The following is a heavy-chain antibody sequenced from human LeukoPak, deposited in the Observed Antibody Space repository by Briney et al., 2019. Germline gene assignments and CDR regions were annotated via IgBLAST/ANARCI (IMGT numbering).Heavy chain of an antibody. D-gene: IGHD2-15*01. V-gene: IGHV3-66*01. Sequence: PGGSLRLSCAASGFTVSSNYMSWVRQPPGKGLEWVSVMYSGGSKYYADSVKGRFTISRDNSKNTVYLQMNSLRSDDTAVYYCADTIVPHDAFDIWGQGTMVTVSS. J-gene: IGHJ3*02. CDR3: ADTIVPHDAFDI. CDR1: GFTVSSNY. CDR2: MYSGGSK.